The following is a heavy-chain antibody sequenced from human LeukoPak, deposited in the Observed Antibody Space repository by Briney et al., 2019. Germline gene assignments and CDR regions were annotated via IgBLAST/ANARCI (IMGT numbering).Heavy chain of an antibody. Sequence: SGGSLRLSCAASGFTFSSYAMSWVRQAPGKGLEWVSTITDSGGTTFYADYVRGRFTISRDNFKDTVYLQMNSLRAEDTAVYYCAKLWRGSHPRYFDHWGQGTLVTVSS. CDR2: ITDSGGTT. J-gene: IGHJ4*02. D-gene: IGHD1-26*01. V-gene: IGHV3-23*01. CDR3: AKLWRGSHPRYFDH. CDR1: GFTFSSYA.